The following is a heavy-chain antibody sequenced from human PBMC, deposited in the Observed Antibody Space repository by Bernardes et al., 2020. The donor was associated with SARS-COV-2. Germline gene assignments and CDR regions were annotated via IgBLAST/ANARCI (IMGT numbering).Heavy chain of an antibody. D-gene: IGHD3-22*01. J-gene: IGHJ4*02. Sequence: GALRISCAASGFTFSNAWLNWVRQAPGKGLEWVGHIKRKTDGGTTDYAAPVKGRFTISGDDSKNTMYLQMNSLKTEDTAVYYCTTGAEIYYDSSGFSYYFDFWGQGTLVTVSS. CDR3: TTGAEIYYDSSGFSYYFDF. CDR1: GFTFSNAW. CDR2: IKRKTDGGTT. V-gene: IGHV3-15*07.